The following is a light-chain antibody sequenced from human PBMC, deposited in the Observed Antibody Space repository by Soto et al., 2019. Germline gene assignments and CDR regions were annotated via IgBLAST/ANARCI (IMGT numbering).Light chain of an antibody. CDR3: SSYTSRTTFVI. V-gene: IGLV2-14*01. CDR2: EVS. CDR1: SSDIGGYNY. Sequence: QSALTQPASVSGSPGQSITISCTGTSSDIGGYNYVSWYQHHPGKAPKLMIYEVSNRPSGVSNRFSGSKPGNTASLTISGLQAEDEADYHCSSYTSRTTFVILGGGTKLTVL. J-gene: IGLJ2*01.